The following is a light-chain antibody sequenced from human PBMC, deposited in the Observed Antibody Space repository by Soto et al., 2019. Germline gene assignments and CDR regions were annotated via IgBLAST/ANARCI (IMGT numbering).Light chain of an antibody. CDR3: QQYRNWPRT. V-gene: IGKV3-15*01. CDR2: GAS. CDR1: QSVDIN. Sequence: EIVITQSPATVSVSPGERATLSCRASQSVDINLAWYQQRAGQAPRLLVYGASTKATDMPGRFSGRGSGTEFTLTINNLQSEDFAVYYCQQYRNWPRTFGQGTKVDIK. J-gene: IGKJ1*01.